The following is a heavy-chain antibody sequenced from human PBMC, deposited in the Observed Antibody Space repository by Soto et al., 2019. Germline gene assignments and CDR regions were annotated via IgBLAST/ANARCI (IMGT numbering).Heavy chain of an antibody. Sequence: SETLSLTCTLSGGSISSSDYYWGWLRQPPGKGLEWIGSIYYSGHTYFNVSLSSRVSISIDTSKQQFSLTLRSMTAADTAVYYCAGNIGIWAAGTQGWFDPWGQGTLVTVAS. V-gene: IGHV4-39*01. CDR1: GGSISSSDYY. CDR3: AGNIGIWAAGTQGWFDP. CDR2: IYYSGHT. D-gene: IGHD6-13*01. J-gene: IGHJ5*02.